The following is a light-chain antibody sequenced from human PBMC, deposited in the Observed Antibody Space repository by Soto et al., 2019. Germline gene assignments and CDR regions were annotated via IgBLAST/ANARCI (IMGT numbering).Light chain of an antibody. J-gene: IGLJ1*01. V-gene: IGLV2-11*01. CDR1: SSDVGGYNY. CDR2: DVS. Sequence: QSALTQPRSVSGSPGQSVTISCTGTSSDVGGYNYVSWYQQHPGKAPKLTIYDVSKRPSGVPDRFSGSKSGNTASLTISGLQAEDEADYYCCSYAGSCYVFGTGTKVTVL. CDR3: CSYAGSCYV.